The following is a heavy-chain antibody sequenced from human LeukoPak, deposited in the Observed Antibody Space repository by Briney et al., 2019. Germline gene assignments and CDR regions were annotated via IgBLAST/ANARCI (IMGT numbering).Heavy chain of an antibody. J-gene: IGHJ4*02. CDR3: ARESGYTYGA. D-gene: IGHD6-13*01. CDR1: GLTVSRNY. V-gene: IGHV3-66*01. Sequence: GGSLRLSCAASGLTVSRNYMTWVRQAPGKGLEWVSTIYSSGTTYYADSVKGRFAISRDSSKNTLYLQMNSLRAEDTAVYYCARESGYTYGAWGEGTLVTVSS. CDR2: IYSSGTT.